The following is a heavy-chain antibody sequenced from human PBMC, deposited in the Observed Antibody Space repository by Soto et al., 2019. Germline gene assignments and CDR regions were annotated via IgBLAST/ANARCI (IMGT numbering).Heavy chain of an antibody. CDR1: GFTFSNAW. V-gene: IGHV3-15*01. J-gene: IGHJ4*02. CDR2: IKSKTDGGTT. D-gene: IGHD3-22*01. CDR3: TTDPYYYDSSGYSPDY. Sequence: PGGSLRLSCAAPGFTFSNAWMSWVRQAPGKGLEWVGRIKSKTDGGTTDYAAPVKGRFTIARDDSKNTLYLQMNSLKTEDTAVYYCTTDPYYYDSSGYSPDYWGQGTQVTVSS.